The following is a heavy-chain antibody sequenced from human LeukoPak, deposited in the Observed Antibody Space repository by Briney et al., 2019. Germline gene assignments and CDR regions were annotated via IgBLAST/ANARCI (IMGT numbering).Heavy chain of an antibody. V-gene: IGHV4-4*07. Sequence: SETLSLTCTVSGDSISNFYWSWIRQPAGKGLEWIGRIYTRGSTNYNPSLKSRVTISVDTSKNQFSLKLSSVTAADTAVYYCARGLGGYYDSSGNYYYYYMDVWGKGTTVTVSS. J-gene: IGHJ6*03. D-gene: IGHD3-22*01. CDR2: IYTRGST. CDR3: ARGLGGYYDSSGNYYYYYMDV. CDR1: GDSISNFY.